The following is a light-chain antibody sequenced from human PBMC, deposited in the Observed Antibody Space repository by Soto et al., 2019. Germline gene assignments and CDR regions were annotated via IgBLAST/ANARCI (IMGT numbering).Light chain of an antibody. Sequence: DIQMTQSPTSLSASVGDRVTITCRASQGIRNVVAWYQQKPGKAPKLLIYAASTLQSGVPSRFSGSGSGTDFTLTINSLQPDDVATYSCQKYSSVPVFGPGTKVEIK. J-gene: IGKJ3*01. CDR2: AAS. V-gene: IGKV1-27*01. CDR3: QKYSSVPV. CDR1: QGIRNV.